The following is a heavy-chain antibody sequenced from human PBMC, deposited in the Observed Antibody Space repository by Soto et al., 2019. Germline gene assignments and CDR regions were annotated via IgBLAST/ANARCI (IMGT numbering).Heavy chain of an antibody. CDR1: GGSITNYF. V-gene: IGHV4-59*08. J-gene: IGHJ4*02. CDR3: ARHGGGGSGWYDY. Sequence: QVQLQESGPGLVKPSETLSLTCTVSGGSITNYFWSWIRQPPGKGLEWIGYIYYTGSTNYNPSLKSRVTISVDTSKKQLSLKLSSVTAEDTADYYCARHGGGGSGWYDYWGQGTPVAVSP. CDR2: IYYTGST. D-gene: IGHD6-19*01.